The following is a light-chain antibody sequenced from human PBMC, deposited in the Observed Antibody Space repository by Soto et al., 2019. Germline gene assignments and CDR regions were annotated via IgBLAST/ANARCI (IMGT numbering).Light chain of an antibody. CDR1: QSISTW. Sequence: DIQMPQSPSTLSASVGDRVSITCRASQSISTWLAWYQLKPGRAPKLLIYDASSLQSGVPSRFSGTGSGTEFTLTISSLQPDDFATYYCQHFNSYSPLYTFGPGTKLEIK. CDR3: QHFNSYSPLYT. CDR2: DAS. J-gene: IGKJ2*01. V-gene: IGKV1-5*01.